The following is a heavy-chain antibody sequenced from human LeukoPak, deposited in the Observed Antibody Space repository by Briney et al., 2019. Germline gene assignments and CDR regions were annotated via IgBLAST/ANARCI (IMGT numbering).Heavy chain of an antibody. V-gene: IGHV3-30*04. Sequence: GGSLRLSCAASGFTFSSYAMHWVRQAPGKGLEWVAVISYDGSNKYYADSVKGRFTISRDNSKNTLYLQMNSLRAEDTAVYYCAREVLIYGSTYYFDYWGQGTLVTVSS. CDR2: ISYDGSNK. J-gene: IGHJ4*02. CDR1: GFTFSSYA. CDR3: AREVLIYGSTYYFDY. D-gene: IGHD4-17*01.